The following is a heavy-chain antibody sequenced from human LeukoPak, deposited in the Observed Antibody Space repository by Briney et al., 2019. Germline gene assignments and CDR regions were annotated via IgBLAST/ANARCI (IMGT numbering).Heavy chain of an antibody. Sequence: KSSETLSLTCAVYGGSFSGYYWSWIRQPPGKGLEWIGEINHSGSTNYNPSPKSRVTISVDTSKNQFSLKLSSVTAADTAVYYCARKEGGVWFDPWGQGTLVTVSS. CDR3: ARKEGGVWFDP. CDR1: GGSFSGYY. D-gene: IGHD3-3*01. CDR2: INHSGST. J-gene: IGHJ5*02. V-gene: IGHV4-34*01.